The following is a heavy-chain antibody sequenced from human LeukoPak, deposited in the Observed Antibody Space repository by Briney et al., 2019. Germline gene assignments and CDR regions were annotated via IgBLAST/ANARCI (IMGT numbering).Heavy chain of an antibody. CDR2: LSSGGRST. CDR3: AKDRGVGVSNWFDP. J-gene: IGHJ5*02. CDR1: GSTFSNFA. D-gene: IGHD3-10*01. Sequence: GGSLRLSCAASGSTFSNFAMSWVRQAPGKGLQWVSGLSSGGRSTFYTDSVKGRFTISRDNSKNTLYLQMNSLRADDTAVYYCAKDRGVGVSNWFDPWGQGTLVTVSS. V-gene: IGHV3-23*01.